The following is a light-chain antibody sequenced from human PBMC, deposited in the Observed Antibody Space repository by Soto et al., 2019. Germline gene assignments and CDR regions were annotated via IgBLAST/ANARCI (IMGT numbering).Light chain of an antibody. V-gene: IGLV2-14*01. CDR3: SSYTISSTV. Sequence: QSALTQPASVSGSPGQSITISCTGTSSDGDDYKDVSWYQQHPGKAPKLMIYEVKYRPSGVSDRFSGSKSGNTASLTISGLQAEDEADSYCSSYTISSTVFGTGTKLTVL. CDR1: SSDGDDYKD. CDR2: EVK. J-gene: IGLJ1*01.